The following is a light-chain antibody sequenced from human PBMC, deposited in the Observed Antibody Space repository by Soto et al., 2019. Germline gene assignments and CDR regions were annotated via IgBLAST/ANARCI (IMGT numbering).Light chain of an antibody. J-gene: IGKJ2*01. Sequence: DIQMTQSHSTVSASVGDRVTITCRASQSISNWLACYQQKPGKVPNLLIYKASTLPSGVPSRFSGSGSWTEFTLAISSLQPDDFATYYCQQYNSSPYTFGQGTKLEI. CDR3: QQYNSSPYT. CDR2: KAS. CDR1: QSISNW. V-gene: IGKV1-5*03.